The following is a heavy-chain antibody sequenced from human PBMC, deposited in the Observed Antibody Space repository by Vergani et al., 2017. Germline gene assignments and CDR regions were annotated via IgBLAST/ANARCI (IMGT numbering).Heavy chain of an antibody. J-gene: IGHJ6*02. CDR2: MNPNSGNT. CDR1: GYTFTSYD. CDR3: AREFKTYYYYGMDV. V-gene: IGHV1-8*01. Sequence: QVQLAQSGAEVKKPGASVKVSCKAAGYTFTSYDINWVRQATGQGLEWMGWMNPNSGNTGYAQKFQGRVTMTRKTSISTAYMELSSLRSDDTAVYYCAREFKTYYYYGMDVWGQGTTVTVSS.